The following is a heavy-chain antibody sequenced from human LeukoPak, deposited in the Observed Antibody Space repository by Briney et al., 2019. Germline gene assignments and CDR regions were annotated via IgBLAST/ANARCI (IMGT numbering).Heavy chain of an antibody. Sequence: SETLSLTCTVSGGSISTYYWSWIRQPPGKGLEWIGDIYYRGRTNYNPSLKSRVTMSVDTSKNQFSLKLSSVSAADTAVYYCARDEGILGGAFDIWGQGTMVTVSS. CDR1: GGSISTYY. J-gene: IGHJ3*02. D-gene: IGHD2-15*01. CDR2: IYYRGRT. CDR3: ARDEGILGGAFDI. V-gene: IGHV4-59*01.